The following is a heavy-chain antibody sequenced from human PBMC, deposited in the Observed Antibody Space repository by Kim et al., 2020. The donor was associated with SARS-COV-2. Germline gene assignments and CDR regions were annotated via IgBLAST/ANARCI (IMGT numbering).Heavy chain of an antibody. CDR1: GFTFSSYA. D-gene: IGHD3-3*01. Sequence: GGSLRLSCAASGFTFSSYAMSWVRQAPGKGLEWVSAISGSGGSTYYADSVKGRFTISRDNSKNTLYLQMNSLRAEDTAVYYCAKDSAITIFGVAPIYFYGMDVWGQGPTVTVSS. CDR2: ISGSGGST. J-gene: IGHJ6*02. V-gene: IGHV3-23*01. CDR3: AKDSAITIFGVAPIYFYGMDV.